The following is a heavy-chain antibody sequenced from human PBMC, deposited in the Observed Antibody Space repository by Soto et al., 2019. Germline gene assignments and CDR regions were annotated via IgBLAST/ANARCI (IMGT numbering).Heavy chain of an antibody. V-gene: IGHV3-30-3*01. D-gene: IGHD2-2*01. CDR2: MSYDGSNK. Sequence: GGSLRLSCAASVFTFSSYAVHWVRQAPGKGLEWVAVMSYDGSNKYYADSVKGRFTISSDNSKNTLYLQMNSLGTEDTAVYYCARGYCSRPSCSHFDCWGQGTLVTVSS. CDR3: ARGYCSRPSCSHFDC. CDR1: VFTFSSYA. J-gene: IGHJ4*02.